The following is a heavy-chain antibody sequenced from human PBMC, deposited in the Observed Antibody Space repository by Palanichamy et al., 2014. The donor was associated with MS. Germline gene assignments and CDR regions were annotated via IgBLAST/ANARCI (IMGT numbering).Heavy chain of an antibody. J-gene: IGHJ4*02. CDR3: TSSLPYSSNWPLEY. CDR1: GFTFSGSA. Sequence: EVQLVESGGGLVQPGRSLKLSCAASGFTFSGSAMHWVRQASGKGLEWVGRIRSKANSYATAYAASVKSRFTISRDDSKNTAYLQMNSLKTEDTAVYYCTSSLPYSSNWPLEYWGQGTLVTVSS. D-gene: IGHD6-13*01. V-gene: IGHV3-73*02. CDR2: IRSKANSYAT.